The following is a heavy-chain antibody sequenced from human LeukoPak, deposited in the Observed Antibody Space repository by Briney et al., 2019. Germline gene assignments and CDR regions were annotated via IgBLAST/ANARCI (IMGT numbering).Heavy chain of an antibody. J-gene: IGHJ4*02. V-gene: IGHV1-2*02. D-gene: IGHD2-2*01. CDR1: GYTFTGYY. CDR2: INPNSGGT. CDR3: ARSVDCSSPSCYAGVDY. Sequence: ASVKVSYKASGYTFTGYYMHWVRQAPGQGLEWMGWINPNSGGTNYAQKFQGRVTMTRDTSISTAYMELSRLRSDDTAVYYCARSVDCSSPSCYAGVDYWGQGTLVTVSS.